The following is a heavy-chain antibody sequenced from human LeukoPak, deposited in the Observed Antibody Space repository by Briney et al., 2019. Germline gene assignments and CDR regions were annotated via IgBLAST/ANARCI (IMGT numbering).Heavy chain of an antibody. CDR1: GFTFSSYG. J-gene: IGHJ3*02. D-gene: IGHD3-10*01. CDR2: IWYDGSNK. V-gene: IGHV3-33*03. CDR3: ANVVGFGELFGAFDI. Sequence: GGSLRLSCAASGFTFSSYGMHWVRQAPGKGLEWVAVIWYDGSNKYYADSVKGRFTISRDNAKNSLYLQMNSLRAEDTALYYCANVVGFGELFGAFDIWGQGTMVTVSS.